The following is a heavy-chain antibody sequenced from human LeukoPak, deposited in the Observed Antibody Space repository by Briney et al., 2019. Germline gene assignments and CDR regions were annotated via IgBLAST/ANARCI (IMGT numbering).Heavy chain of an antibody. Sequence: ASVKVSCKASGFTFTNYAMHWVRQAPGQRLEWMAWINADNGNTKYSPKFRGRVTITRDTSASTVYMELSSLTSEDTAVYYCAREWVWFGESRYFSYWGQGTLVTVSS. CDR1: GFTFTNYA. D-gene: IGHD3-10*01. J-gene: IGHJ4*02. V-gene: IGHV1-3*01. CDR2: INADNGNT. CDR3: AREWVWFGESRYFSY.